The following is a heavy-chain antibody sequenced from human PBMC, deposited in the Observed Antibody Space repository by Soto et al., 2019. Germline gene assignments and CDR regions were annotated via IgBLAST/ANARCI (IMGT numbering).Heavy chain of an antibody. J-gene: IGHJ4*02. CDR3: ARSVVGATPPDY. D-gene: IGHD1-26*01. V-gene: IGHV3-30-3*01. CDR2: ISYDGSNK. Sequence: QVQLVESGGGVVQPGRSLRLSCAASGFTFSSYAMHWVRQAPGKGLEWVAVISYDGSNKYYADSVKGRFTISRDNSKNTLYLQMNSLRAEDTAVYYCARSVVGATPPDYWGQGTLVTVSS. CDR1: GFTFSSYA.